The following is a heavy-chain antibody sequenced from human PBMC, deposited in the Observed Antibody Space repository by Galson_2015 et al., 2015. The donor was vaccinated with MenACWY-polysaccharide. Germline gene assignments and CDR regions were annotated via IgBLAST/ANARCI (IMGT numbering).Heavy chain of an antibody. J-gene: IGHJ5*02. V-gene: IGHV1-2*06. Sequence: SVKVSCKASGYSFSSYDINWVRQAPGQGLEWMGRINPNTGGTTYTQKFQGRVTMTRDTSISTAYMELSRLRSDDTAVYYCARERGVIVLAANWFDPWGQGTLVTVSS. D-gene: IGHD3-10*01. CDR1: GYSFSSYD. CDR3: ARERGVIVLAANWFDP. CDR2: INPNTGGT.